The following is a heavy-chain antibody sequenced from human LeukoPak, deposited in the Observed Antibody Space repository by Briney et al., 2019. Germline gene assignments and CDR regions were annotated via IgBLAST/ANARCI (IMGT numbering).Heavy chain of an antibody. CDR3: ARTNYYDSSGYRYYYYYYYMDV. CDR1: GGPISSHY. J-gene: IGHJ6*03. V-gene: IGHV4-59*11. CDR2: IYYSGST. Sequence: SETLSLTCTVSGGPISSHYWSWIRQPPGKGLEWIGYIYYSGSTNYNPSLKSRVTISVDTSKNQFALKLSSVTAADTAVYYCARTNYYDSSGYRYYYYYYYMDVWGKGTTVTVSS. D-gene: IGHD3-22*01.